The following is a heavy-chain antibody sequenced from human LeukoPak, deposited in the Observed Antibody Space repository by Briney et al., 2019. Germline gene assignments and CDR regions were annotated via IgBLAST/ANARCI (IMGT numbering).Heavy chain of an antibody. Sequence: PGGSLRLSCAASGFTFSSYAMTWVRQAPGKGLEWVSSISSSSSYIYYADSVKGRFTISRDNAKNSLYLQMNSLRAEDTALYYCAKDTSTYYYGSGSYSLDYWGQGTLVTVSS. J-gene: IGHJ4*02. D-gene: IGHD3-10*01. CDR2: ISSSSSYI. CDR3: AKDTSTYYYGSGSYSLDY. V-gene: IGHV3-21*04. CDR1: GFTFSSYA.